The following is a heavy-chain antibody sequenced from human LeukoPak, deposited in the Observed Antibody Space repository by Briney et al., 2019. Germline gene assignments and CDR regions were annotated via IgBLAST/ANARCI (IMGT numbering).Heavy chain of an antibody. CDR3: ASLALIWSGYYG. J-gene: IGHJ4*02. D-gene: IGHD3-3*01. CDR2: ISSSSSYI. CDR1: GFTFSSYS. V-gene: IGHV3-21*01. Sequence: PGGSLRLSCAASGFTFSSYSMNWVRQAPGKGLEWVSSISSSSSYIYYADSVKGRFTISRDNAKNSLYLQMNSLRAEDTPVYYCASLALIWSGYYGGGQGTLVTVSS.